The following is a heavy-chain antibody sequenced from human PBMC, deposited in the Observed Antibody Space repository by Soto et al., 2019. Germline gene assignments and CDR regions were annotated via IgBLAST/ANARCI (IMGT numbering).Heavy chain of an antibody. CDR2: IIPIFGTA. CDR3: ARNRNYYYYGMDV. V-gene: IGHV1-69*06. CDR1: GGTFSGYA. Sequence: SVKVSCKASGGTFSGYAISWVRQAPGQGLEWMGGIIPIFGTANYAQKFQGRVTITADKSTSTAYMELSSLRSEDTAVYYCARNRNYYYYGMDVWGQGTTVTVSS. J-gene: IGHJ6*02.